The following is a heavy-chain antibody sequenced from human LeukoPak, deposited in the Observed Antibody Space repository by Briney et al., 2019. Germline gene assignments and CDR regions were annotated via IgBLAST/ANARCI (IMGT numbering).Heavy chain of an antibody. CDR2: ITGSSIYI. CDR1: GFTFSTYS. D-gene: IGHD6-19*01. Sequence: GRSLRLSCAASGFTFSTYSMNWVRQVPGNGLEWVSYITGSSIYIYYADSVKGRFTISRDNAKNSLYLQMNSLRAEDTAVYYCARDLGIAVAGPFFDYWGQGTLVTVSS. V-gene: IGHV3-21*01. CDR3: ARDLGIAVAGPFFDY. J-gene: IGHJ4*02.